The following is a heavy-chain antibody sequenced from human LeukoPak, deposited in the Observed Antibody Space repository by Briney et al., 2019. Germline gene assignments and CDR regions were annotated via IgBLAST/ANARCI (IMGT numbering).Heavy chain of an antibody. CDR2: ISSSRSTI. CDR3: ARVYYGSGSYYNCLDY. J-gene: IGHJ4*02. D-gene: IGHD3-10*01. CDR1: GFTFSSYS. V-gene: IGHV3-48*02. Sequence: GGSLRLSCAASGFTFSSYSMNWVRQAPGKGLEWVSYISSSRSTIYYADSVKGRFTISRDNAKNSLYLQMNSLRDEDTAVYYCARVYYGSGSYYNCLDYWGQGTLVTVSS.